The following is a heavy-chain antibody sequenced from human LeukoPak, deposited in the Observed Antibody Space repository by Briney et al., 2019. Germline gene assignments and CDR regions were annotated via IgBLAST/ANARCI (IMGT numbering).Heavy chain of an antibody. CDR3: AKGVVWFGKLNYFDY. V-gene: IGHV3-43*02. CDR2: ISGDGGST. Sequence: GGSLRLSCAASGFTFDDYAMHWVRQAPGKGLEWVSLISGDGGSTYYADSVKGRFTISRDNSKNSLYLQMNSLRTEDTALYYCAKGVVWFGKLNYFDYWGQGTLVTVSS. J-gene: IGHJ4*02. CDR1: GFTFDDYA. D-gene: IGHD3-10*01.